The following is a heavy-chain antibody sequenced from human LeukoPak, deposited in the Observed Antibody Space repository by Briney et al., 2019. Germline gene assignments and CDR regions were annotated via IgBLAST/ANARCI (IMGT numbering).Heavy chain of an antibody. Sequence: ASVKVSCKASGYTFTSYGISWVRQAPGQGLEWMGGIIPIFGTANYAQKFQGRVTITADESTSTAYMELSSLRSEDTAVYYCARARGSSSNRWFDPWGQGTLVTVSS. CDR1: GYTFTSYG. V-gene: IGHV1-69*13. J-gene: IGHJ5*02. CDR2: IIPIFGTA. D-gene: IGHD6-13*01. CDR3: ARARGSSSNRWFDP.